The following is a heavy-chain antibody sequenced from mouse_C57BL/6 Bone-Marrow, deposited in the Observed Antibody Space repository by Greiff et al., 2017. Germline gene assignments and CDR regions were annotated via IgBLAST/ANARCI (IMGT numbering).Heavy chain of an antibody. CDR3: TSSNWDPDWYFDV. Sequence: VQLQQSGAELVRPGASVTLSCKASGYTFTDYEMHWVKQTPVHGLEWIGAIDPETGGPAYNQKFKGKAILTADKSSSPAYMELRSLTSAGSAVYYCTSSNWDPDWYFDVWGTGTTATVSA. CDR2: IDPETGGP. V-gene: IGHV1-15*01. J-gene: IGHJ1*03. D-gene: IGHD4-1*01. CDR1: GYTFTDYE.